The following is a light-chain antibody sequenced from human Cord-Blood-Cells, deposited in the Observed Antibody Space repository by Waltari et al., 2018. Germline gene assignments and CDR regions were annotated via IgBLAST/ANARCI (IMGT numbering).Light chain of an antibody. CDR3: GTWDSSLSAVV. J-gene: IGLJ2*01. Sequence: QSVLTQPPSVSAAPGQKVTISCSGSSPNIRTNYVSWYQQLPGTAPKLLIYDNNKRPSGIPDRFSGSKSGTSATLGITGLQTGDEADYYCGTWDSSLSAVVFGGGTKLTVL. V-gene: IGLV1-51*01. CDR2: DNN. CDR1: SPNIRTNY.